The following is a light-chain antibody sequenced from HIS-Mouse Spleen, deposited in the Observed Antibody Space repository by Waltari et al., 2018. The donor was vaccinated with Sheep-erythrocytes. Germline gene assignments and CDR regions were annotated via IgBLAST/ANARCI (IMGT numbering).Light chain of an antibody. V-gene: IGKV1-39*01. CDR3: QQSYSTPPT. Sequence: DIQMTQSPSSLFASVGDRVTLTCRASQSISSYLNWYQQNPGKAPKLLIYAASSLQSGVPSRFSGSGSGTDFTLTISSLQPEDFATYYCQQSYSTPPTFGGGTKVEIK. CDR2: AAS. J-gene: IGKJ4*01. CDR1: QSISSY.